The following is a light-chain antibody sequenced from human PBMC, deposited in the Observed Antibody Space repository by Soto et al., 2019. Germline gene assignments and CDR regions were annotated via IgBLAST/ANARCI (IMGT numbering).Light chain of an antibody. CDR1: QTIKSY. Sequence: DIQMTQSPSSLSASVGDRVTITCRASQTIKSYLNWYQVKLGKAPKLLIYTASSLQSGVPSRFSGSGSGTEFTLTISSLQPDDFATYYCQQYNTYSAFGQGTRLEIK. V-gene: IGKV1-39*01. CDR3: QQYNTYSA. CDR2: TAS. J-gene: IGKJ5*01.